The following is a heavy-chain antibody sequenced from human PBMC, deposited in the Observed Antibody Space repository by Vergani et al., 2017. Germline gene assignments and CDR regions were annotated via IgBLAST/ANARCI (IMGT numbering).Heavy chain of an antibody. D-gene: IGHD6-6*01. CDR3: AREIEQLVQGDRYCYYYGMDV. V-gene: IGHV1-46*01. CDR1: GYTFTSYY. CDR2: INPSGGST. Sequence: QVQLVQSGAEVKKPGASVKVSCKASGYTFTSYYMHWVRQAPGQGLEWMGIINPSGGSTSYAQKFQGRVTMTRDTSTSTVYMELSSLRSEDTAVYYCAREIEQLVQGDRYCYYYGMDVWGQGTTVTVSS. J-gene: IGHJ6*02.